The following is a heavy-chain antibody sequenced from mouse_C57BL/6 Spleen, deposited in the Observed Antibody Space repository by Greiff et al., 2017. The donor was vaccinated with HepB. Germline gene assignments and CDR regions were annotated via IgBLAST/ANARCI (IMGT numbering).Heavy chain of an antibody. V-gene: IGHV1-15*01. D-gene: IGHD1-1*01. CDR2: IDPETGGT. Sequence: VQLQQSGAELVRPGASVTLSCKASGYTFTDYEMHWVKQTPVHGLEWIGAIDPETGGTAYNQKFKGKAILTADKSSSTAYMELRSLTSEDSAVYYCTRRYYGSSYRYFDYWGQGTTLTVSS. CDR1: GYTFTDYE. CDR3: TRRYYGSSYRYFDY. J-gene: IGHJ2*01.